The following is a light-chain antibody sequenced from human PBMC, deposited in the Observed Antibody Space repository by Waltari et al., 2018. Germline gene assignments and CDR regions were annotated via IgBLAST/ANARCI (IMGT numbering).Light chain of an antibody. V-gene: IGLV2-14*03. CDR3: SSYTASSTVV. J-gene: IGLJ2*01. CDR2: DVS. Sequence: QSALTQPASVSGSPGQSITISCTGTSSDVGAYNYVSWYRQHPGTAPKLLIFDVSHRPPGVSNRVSGSKSGNTASLTTSGLQAEDEADYYCSSYTASSTVVFGGGTKLTVL. CDR1: SSDVGAYNY.